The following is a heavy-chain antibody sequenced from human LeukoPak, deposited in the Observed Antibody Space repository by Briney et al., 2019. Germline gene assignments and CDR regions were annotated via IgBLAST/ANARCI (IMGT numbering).Heavy chain of an antibody. CDR1: GDSVSSNSAA. J-gene: IGHJ6*02. CDR2: TYYRSKWYN. V-gene: IGHV6-1*01. D-gene: IGHD2-21*02. Sequence: SQTLSLTFAISGDSVSSNSAAWNWIRQSPSRGLEWLGRTYYRSKWYNDYAVSVKSRITINPDTSKNQFSLQLNSVTPEDTAVYYCAATFCGGDCSPGYYYGMDVWGQGTTVTVSS. CDR3: AATFCGGDCSPGYYYGMDV.